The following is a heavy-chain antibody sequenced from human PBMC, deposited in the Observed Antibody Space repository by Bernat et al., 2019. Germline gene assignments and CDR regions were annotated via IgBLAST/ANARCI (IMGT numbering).Heavy chain of an antibody. CDR3: ARAPPSSGYDPRPPNGGDY. J-gene: IGHJ4*02. Sequence: QVQLVESGGGVVQPGRSLRLSCAASGFTFSSYGMHWVRQAPGKGLEWVAVIWYDGSNKYYADSVKGRFTISRDNSKNTLYLQMNSLRAEDTAVYYCARAPPSSGYDPRPPNGGDYWGQGTLVTVSS. D-gene: IGHD5-12*01. CDR2: IWYDGSNK. CDR1: GFTFSSYG. V-gene: IGHV3-33*01.